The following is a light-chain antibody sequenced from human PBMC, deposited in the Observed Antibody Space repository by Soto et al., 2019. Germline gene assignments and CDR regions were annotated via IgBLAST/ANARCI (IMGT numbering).Light chain of an antibody. CDR1: QSIRSY. CDR3: HQRSTWPFT. Sequence: EIVLTQSPATLSLSPGERAPLSCRASQSIRSYLAWYQQKPDQAPRLLIYDASNRATGIPARFSGSGSGTDFTLTISSLEPEDFAVYYCHQRSTWPFTFGPGTKVDIK. J-gene: IGKJ3*01. CDR2: DAS. V-gene: IGKV3-11*01.